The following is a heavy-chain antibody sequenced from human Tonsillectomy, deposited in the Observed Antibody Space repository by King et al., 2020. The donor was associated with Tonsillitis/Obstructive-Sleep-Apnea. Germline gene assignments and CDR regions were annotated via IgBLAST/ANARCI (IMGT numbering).Heavy chain of an antibody. D-gene: IGHD2-2*01. CDR2: IKSKTDVGTT. CDR1: GFTFSNAW. J-gene: IGHJ6*03. CDR3: TTEHAPSDIVVVPAAIHYYYYYMDV. V-gene: IGHV3-15*01. Sequence: VQLVQSGGGLVKPGGSLRLSCAASGFTFSNAWMSWVRQAPGKGLEGVGGIKSKTDVGTTDYAAPGKGRFTISSHDSKNTLYLQRNSLKTEDTAVYYCTTEHAPSDIVVVPAAIHYYYYYMDVWGKGTTVTVSS.